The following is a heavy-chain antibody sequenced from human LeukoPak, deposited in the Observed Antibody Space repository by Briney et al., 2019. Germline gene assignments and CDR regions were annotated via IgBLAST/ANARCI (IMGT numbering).Heavy chain of an antibody. D-gene: IGHD3-10*01. Sequence: GGSLRLSCAASGFRFDDYEMHWVRQAPGKGLEWVSFISGDGGNTHYADSVKGRFTISRDNRKNSLYLQMSSLRTDDIALYYCAKGSGGSGRFYRNLMDVWGQGTTVTVSS. CDR3: AKGSGGSGRFYRNLMDV. J-gene: IGHJ6*02. V-gene: IGHV3-43*02. CDR1: GFRFDDYE. CDR2: ISGDGGNT.